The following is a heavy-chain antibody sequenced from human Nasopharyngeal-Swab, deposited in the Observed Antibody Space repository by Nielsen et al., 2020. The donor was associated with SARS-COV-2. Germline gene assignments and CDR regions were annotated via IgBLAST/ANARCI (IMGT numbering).Heavy chain of an antibody. V-gene: IGHV1-8*01. CDR3: ARAHPGYSNSWYDYYYYYMDV. CDR2: MNPNSGNT. Sequence: ASVKVSCKASGYTFTSYDINWVRQATGQGLEWMGWMNPNSGNTGYAQKFQGRVTMTRNTSISTAYMELSSLRSEDTAVYYCARAHPGYSNSWYDYYYYYMDVWGKGTTVTVSS. D-gene: IGHD6-13*01. J-gene: IGHJ6*03. CDR1: GYTFTSYD.